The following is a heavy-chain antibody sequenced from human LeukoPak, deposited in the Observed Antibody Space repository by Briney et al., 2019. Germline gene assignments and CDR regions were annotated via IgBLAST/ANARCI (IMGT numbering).Heavy chain of an antibody. CDR1: GFTFSSYW. D-gene: IGHD3-10*01. Sequence: GGSLRLSCAASGFTFSSYWMSWVRQAPGKGLEWVANIKHDGSEKYYVDSVKGRFTISRDNAKKSLYLQMNNLRAEDTAVYYCAKKGGPYGSGSYYVDYWGQGTLVTVSS. J-gene: IGHJ4*02. CDR2: IKHDGSEK. V-gene: IGHV3-7*01. CDR3: AKKGGPYGSGSYYVDY.